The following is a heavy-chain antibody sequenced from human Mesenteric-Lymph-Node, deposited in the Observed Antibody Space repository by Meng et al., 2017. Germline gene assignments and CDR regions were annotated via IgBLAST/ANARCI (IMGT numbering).Heavy chain of an antibody. D-gene: IGHD4-17*01. CDR2: VSGSGPVT. Sequence: EVQLLESGGGLVHPGGSLRLSCAASGFTFSSNGMNWVRQDPGKGLEWVESVSGSGPVTYYADSVKGRFTISRDNSKNTLYLQMNSLKAEDTAVYYCAKALTTVTTAVDYWGQGTLVTVSS. CDR3: AKALTTVTTAVDY. J-gene: IGHJ4*02. V-gene: IGHV3-23*01. CDR1: GFTFSSNG.